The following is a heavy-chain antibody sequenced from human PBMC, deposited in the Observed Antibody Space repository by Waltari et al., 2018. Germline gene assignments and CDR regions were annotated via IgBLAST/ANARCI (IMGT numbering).Heavy chain of an antibody. Sequence: LLLQESGPRLVRPSGNMSPIWPASVVSINRHRHYWAWIRQAPGQSQQCIGTVSDSRTTYISPSLKSRVSVSKDTSKNQVSLIMGFVTAADMAVYYCATYIGGSVGTAAFDVWGQGTMVTVSS. V-gene: IGHV4-39*01. CDR1: VVSINRHRHY. CDR2: VSDSRTT. CDR3: ATYIGGSVGTAAFDV. J-gene: IGHJ3*01. D-gene: IGHD3-16*01.